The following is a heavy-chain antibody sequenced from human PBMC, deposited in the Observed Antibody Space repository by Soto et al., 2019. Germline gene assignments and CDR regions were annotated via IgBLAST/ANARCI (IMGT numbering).Heavy chain of an antibody. CDR2: ISAYNGNT. CDR1: GYTFTSYG. D-gene: IGHD2-15*01. V-gene: IGHV1-18*01. CDR3: ARVGDCSGGSCSLRPFKPQTLHYYYYGMDV. Sequence: GASVKVSCKASGYTFTSYGISWVRQAPGQGLEWMGWISAYNGNTNYAQKLQGRVTMTTDTSTSTAYMELRSLRSDDTAVYYCARVGDCSGGSCSLRPFKPQTLHYYYYGMDVWGQGTTVTVSS. J-gene: IGHJ6*02.